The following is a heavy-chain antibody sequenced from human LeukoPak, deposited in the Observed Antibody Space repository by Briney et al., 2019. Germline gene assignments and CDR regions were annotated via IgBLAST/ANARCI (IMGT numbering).Heavy chain of an antibody. CDR3: ARSIVVVTAMGLGYYFDY. Sequence: PGGSLRLSCAASGFTFSSYAMHWVRQAPGKGLEYVSAISSNGGNTYYANSVKGRFTISRDNSKNTLYLQMGSLRAEDMAVYYCARSIVVVTAMGLGYYFDYWGQGTLVTVSS. V-gene: IGHV3-64*01. D-gene: IGHD2-21*02. CDR2: ISSNGGNT. J-gene: IGHJ4*02. CDR1: GFTFSSYA.